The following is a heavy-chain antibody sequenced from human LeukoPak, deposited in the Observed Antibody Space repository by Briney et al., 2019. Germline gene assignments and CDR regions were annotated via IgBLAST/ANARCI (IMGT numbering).Heavy chain of an antibody. CDR2: INHSGST. V-gene: IGHV4-34*01. Sequence: PSETLSLTCAVYGGSFSGYYWSWIRQPPGKGLEWIGEINHSGSTNYNPSLKSRVTISVDTSKNQFSLKLSSVTAADTAVYYCARYYRGGWYYLDYWGQGTLVPVSS. J-gene: IGHJ4*02. CDR3: ARYYRGGWYYLDY. CDR1: GGSFSGYY. D-gene: IGHD6-19*01.